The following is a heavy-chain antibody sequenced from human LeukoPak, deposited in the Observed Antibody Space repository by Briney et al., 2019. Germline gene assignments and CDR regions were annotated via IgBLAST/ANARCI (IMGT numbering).Heavy chain of an antibody. CDR3: ARPTRGRRAFDI. Sequence: SETLSLTCTVSGGSINNYYCSWIRQSPGKGLEWIGSRLFTGSASYNSSLRSRATISMGTSKNQFSLKLTSVTAADTAVYYCARPTRGRRAFDIWGQGTMVTVSS. V-gene: IGHV4-59*01. CDR1: GGSINNYY. J-gene: IGHJ3*02. CDR2: RLFTGSA.